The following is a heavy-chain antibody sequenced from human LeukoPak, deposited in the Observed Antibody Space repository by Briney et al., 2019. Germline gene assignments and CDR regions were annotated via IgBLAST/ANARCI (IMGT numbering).Heavy chain of an antibody. CDR2: VYYIGTT. D-gene: IGHD6-6*01. CDR1: GGSISSSSHY. J-gene: IGHJ5*02. V-gene: IGHV4-61*01. CDR3: AKNTSSSPWFDP. Sequence: SETLSLTCTVSGGSISSSSHYWSWIRQPPGKGLEWIGNVYYIGTTSYNSSLKSRVTISVDTSKNQFSLEVTSVTAADTAVYYCAKNTSSSPWFDPWGQGTLVTVSS.